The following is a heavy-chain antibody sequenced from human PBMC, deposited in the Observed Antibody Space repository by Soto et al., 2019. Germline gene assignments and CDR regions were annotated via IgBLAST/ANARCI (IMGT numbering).Heavy chain of an antibody. CDR1: GGSISSGDDV. Sequence: PSETLSLTCTVSGGSISSGDDVWTWIRQPPGKGLEWIGYIYYSGSTYYNPSLKSRLTMSVDTSKNQFSLKLSSVTAADTAVYYCARDRAKWKDYYYYGMDVWGQGTTVTVSS. CDR3: ARDRAKWKDYYYYGMDV. D-gene: IGHD1-20*01. V-gene: IGHV4-30-4*01. CDR2: IYYSGST. J-gene: IGHJ6*02.